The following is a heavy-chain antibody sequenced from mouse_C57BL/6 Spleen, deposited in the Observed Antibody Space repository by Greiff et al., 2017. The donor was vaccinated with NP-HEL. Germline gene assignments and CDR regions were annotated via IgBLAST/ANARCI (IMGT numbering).Heavy chain of an antibody. CDR3: ARTDGYAMDY. Sequence: VQLKESGPELVKPGASVKISCKASGYAFSSSWMNWVKQRPGKGLEWIGRIYPGDGDTNYNGKFKGKATLTADKSSSTAYMQLSSLTSEDSAVYFCARTDGYAMDYWGQGTSVTVSS. V-gene: IGHV1-82*01. J-gene: IGHJ4*01. CDR1: GYAFSSSW. CDR2: IYPGDGDT.